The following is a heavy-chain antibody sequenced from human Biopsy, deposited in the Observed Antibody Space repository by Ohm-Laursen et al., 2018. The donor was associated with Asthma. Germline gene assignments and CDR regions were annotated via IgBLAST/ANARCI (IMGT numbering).Heavy chain of an antibody. CDR3: ARLADCSGGACYSYGWFDP. J-gene: IGHJ5*02. CDR1: GGSIRSHD. CDR2: VSHTGST. D-gene: IGHD2-15*01. Sequence: ILSLTCSVSGGSIRSHDWTWIRLPPGKGLEYIGDVSHTGSTNYNPSLKSRVTMSLDTSKSQFSLRLTSVTPADTAVYYCARLADCSGGACYSYGWFDPWGQGTRVTVSS. V-gene: IGHV4-59*11.